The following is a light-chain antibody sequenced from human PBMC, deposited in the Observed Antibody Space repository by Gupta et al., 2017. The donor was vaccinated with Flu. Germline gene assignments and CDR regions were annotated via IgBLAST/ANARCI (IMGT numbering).Light chain of an antibody. Sequence: EIVLTQFPGTLSLSPGERATLPCRASQSVSNSYLAWYQQKAGQPPRLLMYGASSRATGIPDRFSGSGSGTDFTLTISRLEPEDFAVYYCQQYGNSPPYTFGQGTKLEIK. V-gene: IGKV3-20*01. CDR2: GAS. CDR1: QSVSNSY. J-gene: IGKJ2*01. CDR3: QQYGNSPPYT.